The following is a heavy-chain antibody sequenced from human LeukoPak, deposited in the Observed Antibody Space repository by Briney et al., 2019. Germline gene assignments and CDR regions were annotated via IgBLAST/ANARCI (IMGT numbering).Heavy chain of an antibody. CDR2: IYPGDSDT. J-gene: IGHJ5*02. D-gene: IGHD2-8*01. CDR3: ARGYCTNGVCLSFWFDP. Sequence: GESLQISCKGSGYSFTSYWIGWVRQMPGKGLEWMGIIYPGDSDTRYSPSFQGQVTISADKSISTAYLQWSSLKASDTAMYYCARGYCTNGVCLSFWFDPWGQGTLVTVSS. V-gene: IGHV5-51*01. CDR1: GYSFTSYW.